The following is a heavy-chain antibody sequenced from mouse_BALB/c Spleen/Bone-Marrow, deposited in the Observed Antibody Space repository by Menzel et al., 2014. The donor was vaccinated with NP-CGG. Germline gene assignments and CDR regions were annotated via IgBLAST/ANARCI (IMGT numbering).Heavy chain of an antibody. CDR1: GYTFTDYN. CDR3: ARGLWGNYYFDY. V-gene: IGHV1S29*02. CDR2: IYPCNGVT. J-gene: IGHJ2*01. Sequence: EVQLQQSGPELVKPGASVKMSCKASGYTFTDYNIHWVKQSHGKSLEWIGYIYPCNGVTGYNQKFKTKATLTVDNSSITAYMELRSLTSEDSAVYYCARGLWGNYYFDYWGQGTTLTVSS. D-gene: IGHD2-1*01.